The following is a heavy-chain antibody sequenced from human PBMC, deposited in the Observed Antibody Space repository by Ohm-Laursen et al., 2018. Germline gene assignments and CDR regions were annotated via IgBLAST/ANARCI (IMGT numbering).Heavy chain of an antibody. CDR2: ISTTGGST. J-gene: IGHJ5*02. CDR1: GFTFSNYA. D-gene: IGHD2-2*01. CDR3: AKTIPSTSSLNWFDP. Sequence: SLRLSCTASGFTFSNYAMSWVRQAPGKGLEWVSGISTTGGSTYYADSVKGRFTISRDNSRNTLFLQMNSLRVEDTAVYYCAKTIPSTSSLNWFDPWGQGTLVTVSS. V-gene: IGHV3-23*01.